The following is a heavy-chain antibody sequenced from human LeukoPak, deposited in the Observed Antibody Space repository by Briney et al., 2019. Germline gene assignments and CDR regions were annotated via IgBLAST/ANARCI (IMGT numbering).Heavy chain of an antibody. CDR3: ARDLTLYGDWIPDAFDI. CDR2: INHSGST. J-gene: IGHJ3*02. CDR1: GGSFSGYY. D-gene: IGHD4-17*01. Sequence: SETLSLTCAVYGGSFSGYYWSWIRQPPGKGLEWIGEINHSGSTNYNPSLKSRVTISVDTSKNQFSLKLSSVTAADTAVYYCARDLTLYGDWIPDAFDIWGQGTMVTVSS. V-gene: IGHV4-34*01.